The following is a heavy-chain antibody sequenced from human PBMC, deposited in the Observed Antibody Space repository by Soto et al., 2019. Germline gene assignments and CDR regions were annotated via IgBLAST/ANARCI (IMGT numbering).Heavy chain of an antibody. J-gene: IGHJ6*02. V-gene: IGHV4-31*03. Sequence: QVQLQESGPGLVKPSQTLSLTCTVSGGSISSGGYYWSWIRQHPGKGLEWIGYIYYSGSTYYNRSLKSRVTISVDTSKNQFSLKLSSVTAADTAVYYCAREARTIGVYYYYYYGMDVWGQGTTVTVSS. CDR1: GGSISSGGYY. CDR2: IYYSGST. D-gene: IGHD5-12*01. CDR3: AREARTIGVYYYYYYGMDV.